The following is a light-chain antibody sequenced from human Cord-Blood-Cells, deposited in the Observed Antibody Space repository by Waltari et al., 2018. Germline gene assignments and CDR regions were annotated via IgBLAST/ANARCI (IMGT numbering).Light chain of an antibody. V-gene: IGKV1-39*01. CDR2: AAS. Sequence: DIQMTQSPSSLSASVGDRVTITCRASQSSSSYLNWYQQKPGKAPQLLIYAASSLQSVVPSRFSGSGSGTDFTLTISSLQPEDFATYYCQQSYSTPLTFVGVTKVEIK. CDR3: QQSYSTPLT. J-gene: IGKJ4*01. CDR1: QSSSSY.